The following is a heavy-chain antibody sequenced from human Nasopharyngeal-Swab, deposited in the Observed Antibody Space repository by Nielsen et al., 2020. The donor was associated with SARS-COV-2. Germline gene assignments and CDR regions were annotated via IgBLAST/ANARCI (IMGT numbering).Heavy chain of an antibody. CDR1: GFNFHSYW. CDR3: ARASDPPVQLFLPPDY. Sequence: GGSLRLSCVASGFNFHSYWMNWVRQAPGKGLEWVANIDQSGLEEYYVDSVKGRFTISRDNAKNSLFLQMNSLRADDTAVYYCARASDPPVQLFLPPDYWGQGTLVTVSS. CDR2: IDQSGLEE. J-gene: IGHJ4*02. D-gene: IGHD5-24*01. V-gene: IGHV3-7*01.